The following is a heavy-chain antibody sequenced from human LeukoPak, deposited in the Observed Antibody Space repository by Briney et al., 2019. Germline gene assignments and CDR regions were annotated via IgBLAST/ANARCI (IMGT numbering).Heavy chain of an antibody. CDR2: ISYDGSNK. J-gene: IGHJ6*03. CDR1: GFIFSSYA. Sequence: GRSLRLSCAASGFIFSSYAMHWVRQAPGKGLEWVAVISYDGSNKNYADSVKGRFTISRDNSKNTLYLEMDSLRTEDTAVYYCAKDQRIYGILYYIYMDVWGKGTTVTISS. CDR3: AKDQRIYGILYYIYMDV. D-gene: IGHD3-10*01. V-gene: IGHV3-30*04.